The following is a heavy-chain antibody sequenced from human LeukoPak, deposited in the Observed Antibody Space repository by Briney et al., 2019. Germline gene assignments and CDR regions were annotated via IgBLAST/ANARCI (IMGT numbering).Heavy chain of an antibody. J-gene: IGHJ5*02. D-gene: IGHD6-6*01. CDR1: GYTFTSYY. CDR3: ARVHRIAARPGWFDP. Sequence: ASVKVSXKASGYTFTSYYMHWVRQAPGQGLEWIGIINPSGGSTSYAQKFQGRVTMTRDTSTSTVYMELSSLRSEDTAVYYCARVHRIAARPGWFDPWGQGTLVTVSS. V-gene: IGHV1-46*01. CDR2: INPSGGST.